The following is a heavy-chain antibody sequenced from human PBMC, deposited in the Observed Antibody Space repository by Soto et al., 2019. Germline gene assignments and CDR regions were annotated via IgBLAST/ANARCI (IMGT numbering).Heavy chain of an antibody. CDR3: AKHDYGDYVADY. V-gene: IGHV5-51*01. CDR2: IYPGDSDT. CDR1: GYSFTSYL. Sequence: GESLKISCKGSGYSFTSYLIGCVRQMPGKDMEWMGIIYPGDSDTRYSPSFQGQVTISADKSISTAYLQWSSLKASDTAMYYCAKHDYGDYVADYWGQGTLVTVSS. J-gene: IGHJ4*02. D-gene: IGHD4-17*01.